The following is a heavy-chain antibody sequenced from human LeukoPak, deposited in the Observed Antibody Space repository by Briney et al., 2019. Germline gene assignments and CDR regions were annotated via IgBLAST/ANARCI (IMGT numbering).Heavy chain of an antibody. D-gene: IGHD3-10*01. V-gene: IGHV4-4*07. CDR2: VFPGGGT. CDR1: GDSISIYY. J-gene: IGHJ4*02. Sequence: PSETLSLTCTVSGDSISIYYWSWIRQPAGRELEWIGRVFPGGGTNYNPSLKSRVTMSVDTSKNQFSLKLTSVTAADTAVYYCARDLDGSGSYFDYWGQGTLVTVSS. CDR3: ARDLDGSGSYFDY.